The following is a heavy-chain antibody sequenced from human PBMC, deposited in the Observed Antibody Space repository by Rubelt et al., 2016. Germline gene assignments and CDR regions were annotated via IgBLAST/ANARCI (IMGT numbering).Heavy chain of an antibody. CDR2: ISAYNGNT. J-gene: IGHJ4*02. D-gene: IGHD1-20*01. Sequence: QVQLVQSGAEVKKPGASVKVSCKASGYTFTSYGISWVRQAPGQGLEWMGWISAYNGNTNYAQKPQGRVTMTTGTSTRTAYMELTRLRSDDTAVYYCARDLPPFRRYNWTFPLDYWGQGTLVTVSS. CDR3: ARDLPPFRRYNWTFPLDY. CDR1: GYTFTSYG. V-gene: IGHV1-18*01.